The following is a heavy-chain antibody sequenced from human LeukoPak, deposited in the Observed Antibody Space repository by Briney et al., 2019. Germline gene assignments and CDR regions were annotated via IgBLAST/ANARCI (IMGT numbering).Heavy chain of an antibody. CDR1: GGSISSSSYY. J-gene: IGHJ4*02. V-gene: IGHV4-39*01. D-gene: IGHD6-6*01. CDR2: SDYSGST. Sequence: PSETLSLTCTVSGGSISSSSYYWGWIRQPPGKGLEWIGTSDYSGSTYYNPSLKSRVTVSVDTSKNQFSLKLSSVTAADTAVYYCARRIARSSSGFDYWGQGTLVTVSA. CDR3: ARRIARSSSGFDY.